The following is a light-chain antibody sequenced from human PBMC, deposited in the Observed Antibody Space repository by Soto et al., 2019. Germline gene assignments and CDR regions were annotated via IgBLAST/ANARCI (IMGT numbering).Light chain of an antibody. CDR2: KAS. CDR1: QTISSW. CDR3: QQSYSTPWT. Sequence: IQLTHSPAARDTSVLETGTLTCLASQTISSWLAWYQQKPGKAPKLLIYKASTLKSGVPSRFSGSGSGTDFTLTISSLQPEDVATYYCQQSYSTPWTFGQGTTVDIK. V-gene: IGKV1-5*03. J-gene: IGKJ1*01.